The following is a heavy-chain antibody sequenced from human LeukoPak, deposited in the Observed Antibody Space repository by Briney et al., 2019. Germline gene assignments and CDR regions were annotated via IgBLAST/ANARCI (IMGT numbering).Heavy chain of an antibody. CDR2: IYSGGDT. CDR1: GSTVSGNY. D-gene: IGHD3-22*01. Sequence: GGSLRLSCAASGSTVSGNYMSWVRQAPGKGLECVAVIYSGGDTYYVDSVKGRFTIFRDKSKNTLYLQMNSLRAEDTAVYYCARDWDDGRAERPAWGQGTLVTVSS. CDR3: ARDWDDGRAERPA. J-gene: IGHJ5*02. V-gene: IGHV3-53*01.